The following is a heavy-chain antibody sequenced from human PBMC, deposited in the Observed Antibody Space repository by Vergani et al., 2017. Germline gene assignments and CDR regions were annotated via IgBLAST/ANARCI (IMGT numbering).Heavy chain of an antibody. D-gene: IGHD5-18*01. Sequence: QLQLQESGPGLVKPSQTLSLTCTVSGGSISSYYWSWIRQPPGKGLEWIGYIYYSGSTNYNPSLKSRVTISVDTSKNQFSLKLSSVTAADTAVYYCARDVSSYGGFDYWGQGTLVTVSS. CDR1: GGSISSYY. CDR2: IYYSGST. V-gene: IGHV4-59*01. J-gene: IGHJ4*02. CDR3: ARDVSSYGGFDY.